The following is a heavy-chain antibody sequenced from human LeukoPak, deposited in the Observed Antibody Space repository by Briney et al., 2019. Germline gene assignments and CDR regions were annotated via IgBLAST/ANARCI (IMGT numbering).Heavy chain of an antibody. D-gene: IGHD6-13*01. Sequence: GASVKVSCKASGYTSTGYYMHWVRQAPGQGLEWMGWINPNSGGTNYAQKFQGRVTMTRDTSISTAYMELSRLRSDDTAVYYCARSYSSSWYSDPWGQGTLVTVSS. CDR2: INPNSGGT. CDR3: ARSYSSSWYSDP. V-gene: IGHV1-2*02. CDR1: GYTSTGYY. J-gene: IGHJ5*02.